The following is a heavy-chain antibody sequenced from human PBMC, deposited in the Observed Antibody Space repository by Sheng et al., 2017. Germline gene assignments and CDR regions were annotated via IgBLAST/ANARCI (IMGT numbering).Heavy chain of an antibody. CDR2: ISAYNGNT. V-gene: IGHV1-18*01. Sequence: QVQLVQSGAEVKKPGASVKVSCKASGYTFTSYGISWVRQAPGQGLEWMGWISAYNGNTNYAQKLQGRVTMTTDTSTSTAYMELRSLRSDDTAVYYCARDTRHYYYGSGSYYNVDWFDPWGQGTLVTVSS. CDR1: GYTFTSYG. J-gene: IGHJ5*02. CDR3: ARDTRHYYYGSGSYYNVDWFDP. D-gene: IGHD3-10*01.